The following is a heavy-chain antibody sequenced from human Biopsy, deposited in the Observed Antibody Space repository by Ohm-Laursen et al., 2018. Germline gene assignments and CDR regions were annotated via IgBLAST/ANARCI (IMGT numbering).Heavy chain of an antibody. J-gene: IGHJ5*02. CDR2: MIPSSGKT. V-gene: IGHV1-8*01. D-gene: IGHD6-6*01. CDR1: GYSFSTYD. CDR3: ARGYSRRVSIFEASIYWFDT. Sequence: ASVKVSCKASGYSFSTYDVNWVRQARGQGLEWMGWMIPSSGKTGYAQRFQGRVTSTMNTSISTAYMELSGLRSEDTAVYFCARGYSRRVSIFEASIYWFDTWGQGTLVTVSS.